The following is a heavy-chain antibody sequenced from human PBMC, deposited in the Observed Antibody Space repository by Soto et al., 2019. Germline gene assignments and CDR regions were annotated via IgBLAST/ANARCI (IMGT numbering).Heavy chain of an antibody. CDR2: IKNDGSEK. CDR1: GISTSSYW. V-gene: IGHV3-7*03. Sequence: GGSLRLSCSASGISTSSYWMGWVRQAPGRGLEWVASIKNDGSEKYYMDSLKGRFTISRDNALNSLYLQMNSLRAEDTAVYFCVTGYHSDYWGQGTLVTVSS. J-gene: IGHJ4*02. CDR3: VTGYHSDY. D-gene: IGHD5-18*01.